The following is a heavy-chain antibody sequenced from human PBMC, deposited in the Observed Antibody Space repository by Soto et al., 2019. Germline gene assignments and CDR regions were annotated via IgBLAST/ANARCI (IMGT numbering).Heavy chain of an antibody. V-gene: IGHV4-59*01. CDR2: IYYSGST. Sequence: PSETLSLTCTVSGGSISSYYWSWIRQPPGKGLEWIGYIYYSGSTNYNPSLKSRVTISVDTSKNQFSLKLSSVSAADTAVYYCARVSEQLVPDYYYGMDVWGQGTTVTVSS. J-gene: IGHJ6*02. CDR3: ARVSEQLVPDYYYGMDV. CDR1: GGSISSYY. D-gene: IGHD6-6*01.